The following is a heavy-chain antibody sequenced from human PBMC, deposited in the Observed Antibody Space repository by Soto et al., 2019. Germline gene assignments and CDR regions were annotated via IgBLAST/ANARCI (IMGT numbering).Heavy chain of an antibody. CDR1: GYTFTSYY. CDR2: INPSGGST. D-gene: IGHD2-21*02. CDR3: GRGLGVGTASQTLDV. J-gene: IGHJ6*02. V-gene: IGHV1-46*01. Sequence: ASVKVSCKASGYTFTSYYMHWVRQAPGQGREWMGIINPSGGSTSYAQKFQGRVTMTRDTSTSTVYMELSSLRSEDTAVYYCGRGLGVGTASQTLDVWGQGXTVTVSS.